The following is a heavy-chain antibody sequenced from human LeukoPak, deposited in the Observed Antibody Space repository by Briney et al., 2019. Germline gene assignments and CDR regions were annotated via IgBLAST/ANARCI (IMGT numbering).Heavy chain of an antibody. CDR2: FDPEDGET. CDR3: ARDSLLDSDLPSYYYYYMDV. J-gene: IGHJ6*03. Sequence: GASVKVSCKVSGYTLTELSMHWVRQAPGKGLEWMGGFDPEDGETIYAQKFQGRVTMTEDTSTDTAYMELSSLRSDDTAVYYCARDSLLDSDLPSYYYYYMDVWGKGTTVTVSS. V-gene: IGHV1-24*01. CDR1: GYTLTELS. D-gene: IGHD2-21*01.